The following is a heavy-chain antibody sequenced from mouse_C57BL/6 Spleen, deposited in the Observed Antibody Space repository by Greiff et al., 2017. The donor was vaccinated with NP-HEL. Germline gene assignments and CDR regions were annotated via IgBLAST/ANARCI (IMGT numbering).Heavy chain of an antibody. CDR2: INPSTGGT. J-gene: IGHJ2*01. CDR3: ANSWDDFDY. Sequence: VQLKQSGPELVKPGASVKISCKASGYSFTGYYMHWVKQSSEKSLEWIGEINPSTGGTSYNQKFKGKATLTVDKSSSTAYMQLKSLTSEDSAVYYCANSWDDFDYWGQGTTLTVSS. V-gene: IGHV1-43*01. D-gene: IGHD4-1*01. CDR1: GYSFTGYY.